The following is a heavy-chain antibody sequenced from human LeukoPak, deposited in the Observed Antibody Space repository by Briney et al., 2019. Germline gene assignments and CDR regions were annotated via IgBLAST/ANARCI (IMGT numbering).Heavy chain of an antibody. Sequence: GASVKVSCKASGYTFTGYYMRWVRQAPGQGLEWMGRINPNSGGTNYAQKFQGRVTMTRDTSISTAYMELSRLRSDDTAVYYCASMRLVVVPAAMYFDYWGQGTLVTVSS. CDR1: GYTFTGYY. CDR3: ASMRLVVVPAAMYFDY. CDR2: INPNSGGT. D-gene: IGHD2-2*01. J-gene: IGHJ4*02. V-gene: IGHV1-2*06.